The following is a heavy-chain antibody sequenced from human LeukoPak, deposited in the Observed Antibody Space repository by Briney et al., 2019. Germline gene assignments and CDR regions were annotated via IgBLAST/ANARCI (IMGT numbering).Heavy chain of an antibody. CDR3: VKGGQNYDFWRFDY. V-gene: IGHV3-23*01. Sequence: GGSLRLSCGASGFRFRIYAMSWVRQAPGKGLEWVSSISGSGGSTYYTDSVKGRFAISRDNSKSTLYLQMNSLGTDDTALYYCVKGGQNYDFWRFDYWGQGTLVTASS. J-gene: IGHJ4*02. CDR1: GFRFRIYA. CDR2: ISGSGGST. D-gene: IGHD3-3*01.